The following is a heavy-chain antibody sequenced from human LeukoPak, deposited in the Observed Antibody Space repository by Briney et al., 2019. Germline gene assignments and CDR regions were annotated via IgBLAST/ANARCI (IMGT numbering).Heavy chain of an antibody. Sequence: GRSLRLSCAASGFTFSSYGMHWVRQAPGKGLEWVAVIWYDGSNKYYADSVKGRFTISRDNSKNTLYLQMNSLRAEDTAVYYCARDRHYYDSSVYPGAFDIWGQGTMVTVSS. CDR3: ARDRHYYDSSVYPGAFDI. V-gene: IGHV3-33*01. D-gene: IGHD3-22*01. CDR1: GFTFSSYG. J-gene: IGHJ3*02. CDR2: IWYDGSNK.